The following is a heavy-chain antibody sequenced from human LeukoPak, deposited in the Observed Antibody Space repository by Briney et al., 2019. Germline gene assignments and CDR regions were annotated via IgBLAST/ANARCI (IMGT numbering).Heavy chain of an antibody. CDR3: APFPRIWFGDSTGYYYYMDV. CDR2: ISAYNGNT. Sequence: ASVKVSCKASGYTFTRYGISWVRQAPGQGLEWMGWISAYNGNTNYAQKLQGRVTMTTDTSTSTAYMALRSLRSDDTAVYYCAPFPRIWFGDSTGYYYYMDVWGKGNTVTVSS. V-gene: IGHV1-18*01. D-gene: IGHD3-10*01. J-gene: IGHJ6*03. CDR1: GYTFTRYG.